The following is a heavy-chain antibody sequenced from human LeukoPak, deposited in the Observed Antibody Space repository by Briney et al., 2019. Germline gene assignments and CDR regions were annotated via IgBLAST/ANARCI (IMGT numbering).Heavy chain of an antibody. CDR1: GFTFSSYA. CDR3: AKSSYYDASGYYREYYFDY. CDR2: ISGSGGST. Sequence: GGSLRLSCAASGFTFSSYAMSWVRQAPGKGLEWVSAISGSGGSTYYADSVKGRFTISRDRTKNTLYLQMNSLRAEDTAVYYCAKSSYYDASGYYREYYFDYWGQGTLVTVSS. D-gene: IGHD3-22*01. V-gene: IGHV3-23*01. J-gene: IGHJ4*02.